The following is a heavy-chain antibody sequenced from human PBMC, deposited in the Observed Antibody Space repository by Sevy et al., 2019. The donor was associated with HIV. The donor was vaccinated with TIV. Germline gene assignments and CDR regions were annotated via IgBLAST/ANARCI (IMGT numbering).Heavy chain of an antibody. CDR3: ATSLLGELSPRGWFDP. V-gene: IGHV1-24*01. CDR1: GYTLTELS. D-gene: IGHD3-16*02. Sequence: ASVKVSCKVSGYTLTELSMHWVRQAPGKGLEWMGGFDPEDGETIYAQKFQGRVTMTEDISTDTAYMELSSLRSENTAVYYCATSLLGELSPRGWFDPWGQGTLVTVSS. CDR2: FDPEDGET. J-gene: IGHJ5*02.